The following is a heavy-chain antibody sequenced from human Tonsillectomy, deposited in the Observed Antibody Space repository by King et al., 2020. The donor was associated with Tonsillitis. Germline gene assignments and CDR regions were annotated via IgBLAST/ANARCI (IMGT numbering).Heavy chain of an antibody. CDR1: DGSLSGYY. CDR2: INHSGST. J-gene: IGHJ4*02. D-gene: IGHD1-26*01. V-gene: IGHV4-34*01. CDR3: ARLAGATRGNYFDD. Sequence: VQLQQWGAGLLKPSETLSLTCAVYDGSLSGYYWSWIRQPPGKGLEWIGEINHSGSTNYNPSLKSRVTISVDTSKNQFSLRLSSVTAADTAVYYCARLAGATRGNYFDDWCQGTLVTVSS.